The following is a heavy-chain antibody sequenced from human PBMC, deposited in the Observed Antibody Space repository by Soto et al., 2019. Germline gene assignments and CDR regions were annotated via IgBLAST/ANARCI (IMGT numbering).Heavy chain of an antibody. CDR3: ASDNCSGGSCYNY. V-gene: IGHV4-31*03. CDR1: GGSISSGGYY. D-gene: IGHD2-15*01. Sequence: SETLSLTCTVSGGSISSGGYYWSWIRQHPGKGLEWIGYIYYSGSTYYNPSLKSRVTISVDTSKNQFSLKLSSVTAADTAVYYCASDNCSGGSCYNYWGQGTLVTVSS. CDR2: IYYSGST. J-gene: IGHJ4*02.